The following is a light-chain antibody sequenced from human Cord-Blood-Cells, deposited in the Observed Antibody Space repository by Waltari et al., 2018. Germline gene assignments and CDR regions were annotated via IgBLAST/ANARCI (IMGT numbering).Light chain of an antibody. Sequence: DIQLTQSPSSLSASVGDRVTITCRASQSISSYLNWYQQKPGKAPKLLIYAASSLQSVVPSRFSGSGSGTDFTLTISSLQPEDFATYYCQQSYSTPPGYTFGQGTKLEIK. J-gene: IGKJ2*01. CDR2: AAS. CDR3: QQSYSTPPGYT. CDR1: QSISSY. V-gene: IGKV1-39*01.